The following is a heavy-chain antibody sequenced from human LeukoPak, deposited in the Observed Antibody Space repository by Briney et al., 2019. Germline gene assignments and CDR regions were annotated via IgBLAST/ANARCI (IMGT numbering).Heavy chain of an antibody. Sequence: PGGSLRLSCAASGFTVSSNYMYWVRQAPGKGLEWVAVISYDGNNKYYADSVKGRFTISRDNSKNTLYLQMNSLKPEDTAVYYCAKELVKEWLASGYWGQGTLVTVSS. CDR2: ISYDGNNK. D-gene: IGHD3-3*01. CDR3: AKELVKEWLASGY. CDR1: GFTVSSNY. V-gene: IGHV3-30*18. J-gene: IGHJ4*02.